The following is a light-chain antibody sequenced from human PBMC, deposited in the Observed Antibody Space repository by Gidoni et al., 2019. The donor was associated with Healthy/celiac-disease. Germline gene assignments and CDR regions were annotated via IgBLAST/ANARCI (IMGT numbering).Light chain of an antibody. J-gene: IGLJ2*01. Sequence: QSALTQPASVSGSPVRSITISCTGTSSDVGGYNYVSWYQQHPGKAPKLMIYDVSNRPSGVSNRFSGSKSGNTASLTISGLQAEDEADYYCSSYTSSSTLFGGGTKLTVL. CDR2: DVS. CDR1: SSDVGGYNY. CDR3: SSYTSSSTL. V-gene: IGLV2-14*01.